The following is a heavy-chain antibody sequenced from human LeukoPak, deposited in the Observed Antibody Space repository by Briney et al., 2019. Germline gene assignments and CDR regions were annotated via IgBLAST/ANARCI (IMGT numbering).Heavy chain of an antibody. CDR3: ARERLSADLPQSGAHYAMFDY. V-gene: IGHV1-2*02. D-gene: IGHD2-2*01. Sequence: ASVRVSCKASGYTFTDYYIHWVRQAPGQGLEWMGWINPKSGATNYAQKFRGRVTMTRDASISTVYMEMATLTSDDAAMFFCARERLSADLPQSGAHYAMFDYWGQGTLLNVSS. CDR2: INPKSGAT. J-gene: IGHJ4*02. CDR1: GYTFTDYY.